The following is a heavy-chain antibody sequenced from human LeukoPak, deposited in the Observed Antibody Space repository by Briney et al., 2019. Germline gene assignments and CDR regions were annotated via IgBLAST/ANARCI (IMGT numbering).Heavy chain of an antibody. Sequence: PGGSLRLSCAASGFTFSVYWMTWVRQAPGKGLEWVANIRQDGSEKYYVDSVKGRSTISRDNAKNSLYLQMNSLRAEDTAVYYCARDPQYCAGDCHYGRFDYWGQGTLVTVSS. V-gene: IGHV3-7*01. CDR1: GFTFSVYW. CDR2: IRQDGSEK. J-gene: IGHJ4*02. D-gene: IGHD2-21*02. CDR3: ARDPQYCAGDCHYGRFDY.